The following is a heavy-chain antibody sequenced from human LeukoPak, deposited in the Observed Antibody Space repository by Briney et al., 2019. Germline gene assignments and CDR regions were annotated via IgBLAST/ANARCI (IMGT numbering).Heavy chain of an antibody. Sequence: TSETLSLTCTVSGGSISSYYWSWIRQPAGKGLEWIGRIYTSGSTNYNPSLKSRVTMSVDTSKNQFSLKLSSVTAADTAVYYCARGGTPVFYYYMDVWGEGTTVTVSS. J-gene: IGHJ6*03. V-gene: IGHV4-4*07. D-gene: IGHD5/OR15-5a*01. CDR1: GGSISSYY. CDR2: IYTSGST. CDR3: ARGGTPVFYYYMDV.